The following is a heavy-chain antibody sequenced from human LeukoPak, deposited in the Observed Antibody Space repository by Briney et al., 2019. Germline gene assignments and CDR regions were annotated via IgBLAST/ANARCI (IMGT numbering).Heavy chain of an antibody. V-gene: IGHV3-20*04. Sequence: GGSLRLSCAASGFTFDDYGMSWVRQAPGKGLEWVSGINWNGGSTGYADSVKGRFTISRDNAKNSLYLQMNSLRAEDTAVYYCGRDFYYGSGSLDYWGQGTLVTVSS. CDR2: INWNGGST. CDR1: GFTFDDYG. CDR3: GRDFYYGSGSLDY. D-gene: IGHD3-10*01. J-gene: IGHJ4*02.